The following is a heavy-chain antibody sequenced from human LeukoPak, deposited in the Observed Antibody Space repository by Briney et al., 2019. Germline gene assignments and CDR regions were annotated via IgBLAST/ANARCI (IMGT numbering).Heavy chain of an antibody. V-gene: IGHV3-53*01. CDR1: GFTFSSYA. J-gene: IGHJ4*02. CDR2: LYSDGNT. CDR3: ARGVEPLAANTLAY. D-gene: IGHD1-14*01. Sequence: PGGSPRLSCAASGFTFSSYAMSWVHQAPGKGLEWVSVLYSDGNTKYADSVQGRFTISRDNSKNTLYLEMNSLSPDDTAVYYCARGVEPLAANTLAYWGQGTLVTVSS.